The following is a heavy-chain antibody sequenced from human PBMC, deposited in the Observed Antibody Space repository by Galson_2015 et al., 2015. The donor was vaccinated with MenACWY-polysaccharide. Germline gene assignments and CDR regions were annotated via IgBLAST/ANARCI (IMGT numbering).Heavy chain of an antibody. CDR2: ISSSSSYI. Sequence: SLRLSCAASGFTFSSYSMNWVRQAPGKGLEWVSSISSSSSYIYYADSVKGRFTISRDNAKNSLYLQMNSLRAEDTAVYYCARVWSPYNSGSGLPYYGMDVWGQGTTVTVSS. J-gene: IGHJ6*02. D-gene: IGHD3-22*01. CDR1: GFTFSSYS. V-gene: IGHV3-21*01. CDR3: ARVWSPYNSGSGLPYYGMDV.